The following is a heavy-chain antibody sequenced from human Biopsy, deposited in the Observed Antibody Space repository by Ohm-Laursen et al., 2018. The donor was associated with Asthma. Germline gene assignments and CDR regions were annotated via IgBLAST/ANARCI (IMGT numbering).Heavy chain of an antibody. Sequence: SDTLSLTCTVSGAYIGTPDYHWSWIRQPPGKGLEWIGSGFHSGSTFYSPSLARRVSISVDTSRGQFSLTLTSATVADTAVYFCARVAVYGDIYFAIDVWGPGTTVSVS. CDR2: GFHSGST. CDR3: ARVAVYGDIYFAIDV. D-gene: IGHD4-17*01. J-gene: IGHJ6*02. V-gene: IGHV4-30-4*02. CDR1: GAYIGTPDYH.